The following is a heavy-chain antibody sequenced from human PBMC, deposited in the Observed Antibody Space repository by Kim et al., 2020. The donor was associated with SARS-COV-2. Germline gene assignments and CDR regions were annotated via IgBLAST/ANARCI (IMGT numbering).Heavy chain of an antibody. CDR3: ARPLGDGVVPAAIGFDP. Sequence: SETLSLTCTVSGGSISSSSYYWGWIRQPPGKGLEWIGSIYYSGSTYYNPSLKSRVTISVDTSKNQFSLKLSSVTAADTAVYYCARPLGDGVVPAAIGFDPWGQGTLVTVSS. J-gene: IGHJ5*02. D-gene: IGHD2-2*01. CDR2: IYYSGST. CDR1: GGSISSSSYY. V-gene: IGHV4-39*01.